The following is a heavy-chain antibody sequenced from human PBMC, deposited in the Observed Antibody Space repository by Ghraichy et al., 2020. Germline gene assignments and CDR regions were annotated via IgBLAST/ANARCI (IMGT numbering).Heavy chain of an antibody. J-gene: IGHJ4*02. V-gene: IGHV3-48*01. CDR1: GFTFSRYS. CDR2: ITSSSSII. D-gene: IGHD3-16*01. CDR3: ARDENWAFDY. Sequence: GGLRLSCVASGFTFSRYSMNWVRQAPGKGLEWLSYITSSSSIIQYADSVKGRFTISRDNAKNSLYLQMNSLRAEDTAVYYCARDENWAFDYWGQGTLVTVSS.